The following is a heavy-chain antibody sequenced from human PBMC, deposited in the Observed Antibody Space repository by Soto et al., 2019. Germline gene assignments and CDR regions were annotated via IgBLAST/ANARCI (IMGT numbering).Heavy chain of an antibody. D-gene: IGHD2-21*02. Sequence: SVKVSCKASGGTFSSYAISWVRQAPGQGLEWMGGIIPTFGTANYAQKFQGRVTITADKSTSTAYIELSSLRSEDTAVYYCARGEYYGGDCYNWIDLWGQGTLVTVSS. CDR2: IIPTFGTA. CDR3: ARGEYYGGDCYNWIDL. CDR1: GGTFSSYA. J-gene: IGHJ5*02. V-gene: IGHV1-69*06.